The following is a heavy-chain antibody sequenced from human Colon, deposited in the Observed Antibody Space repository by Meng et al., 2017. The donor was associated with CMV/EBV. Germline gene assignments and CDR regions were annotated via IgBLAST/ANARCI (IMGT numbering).Heavy chain of an antibody. D-gene: IGHD4-17*01. J-gene: IGHJ4*02. V-gene: IGHV3-43*01. CDR1: GFTFDDYT. Sequence: GESLKISCAASGFTFDDYTMNWVRHAPGKGLEWVALVSWDGVSTRYADSVRGRFTISRDNSNNLLVLQLNSLRSDDSALYYCAKGTAATTVPDFDSWGQGTLVTVSS. CDR2: VSWDGVST. CDR3: AKGTAATTVPDFDS.